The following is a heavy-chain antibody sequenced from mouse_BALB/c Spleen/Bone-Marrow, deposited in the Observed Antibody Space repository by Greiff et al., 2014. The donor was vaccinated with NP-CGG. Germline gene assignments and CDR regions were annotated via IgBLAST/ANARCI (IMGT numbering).Heavy chain of an antibody. Sequence: DVKLVESGAELVKPGASVKLSCTASGFNIKDTYMHWVKQRPEQGLEWIGRIDTANGNTKYDPKFQGKATITADTSSNTAYLQLSSLTSEDTAVYYCARYGNGLTDYWGQGTSVTVSS. V-gene: IGHV14-3*02. CDR1: GFNIKDTY. CDR3: ARYGNGLTDY. J-gene: IGHJ4*01. CDR2: IDTANGNT. D-gene: IGHD2-1*01.